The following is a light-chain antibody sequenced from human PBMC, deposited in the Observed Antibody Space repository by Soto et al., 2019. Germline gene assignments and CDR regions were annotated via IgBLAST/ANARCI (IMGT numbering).Light chain of an antibody. CDR2: GAS. Sequence: EIIMTQSPATLSVSPGEGATLSCRTSHSISTNLAWYQHKRGQCPRLLVYGASTRATGVPARFSGSGSGAEFTLSISSLQSEDFAVYYCQQYNSWPTFGGGTKVEIK. V-gene: IGKV3-15*01. J-gene: IGKJ4*01. CDR1: HSISTN. CDR3: QQYNSWPT.